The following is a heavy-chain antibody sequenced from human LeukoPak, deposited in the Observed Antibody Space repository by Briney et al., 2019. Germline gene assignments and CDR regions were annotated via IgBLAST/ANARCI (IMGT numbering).Heavy chain of an antibody. Sequence: ASVKVSCKASGYTFTNYGISWVRHAPGQGLEWMGWISTYNGNTDYAQKLQGRVTMTRDTSATTVYMELSSLRSEDTAVYYCAREESGGYFDYGGQGTLVTVSS. D-gene: IGHD2-8*02. V-gene: IGHV1-18*01. J-gene: IGHJ4*02. CDR3: AREESGGYFDY. CDR2: ISTYNGNT. CDR1: GYTFTNYG.